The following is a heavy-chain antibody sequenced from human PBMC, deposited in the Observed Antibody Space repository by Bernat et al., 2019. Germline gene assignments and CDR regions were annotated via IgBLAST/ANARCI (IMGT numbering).Heavy chain of an antibody. CDR3: ARESVAVTLYYYYYMDV. V-gene: IGHV3-21*05. J-gene: IGHJ6*03. D-gene: IGHD6-19*01. CDR1: GFTFSSYS. Sequence: EVQLVESGGGLVKPGGSLRRSCAASGFTFSSYSMNWVRQAPGKGLEWVSYISSSSSYIYYADSVKGRFTISRDNAKNSLYLQMNSLRAEDTAVYYCARESVAVTLYYYYYMDVWGKGTTVTVSS. CDR2: ISSSSSYI.